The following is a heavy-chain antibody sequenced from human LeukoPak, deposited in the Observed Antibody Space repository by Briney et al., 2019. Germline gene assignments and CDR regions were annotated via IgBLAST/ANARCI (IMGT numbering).Heavy chain of an antibody. Sequence: VASVKVSCKASGGTFSSYAISWVRQAPGQGLEWMGGIIPIFGTANYAQKFQGRVTITTDESTSTPYMELSSLRSEDTAVYYCAREGKYSSSFAFDYWGQGNLVNVSS. CDR2: IIPIFGTA. J-gene: IGHJ4*02. CDR3: AREGKYSSSFAFDY. V-gene: IGHV1-69*05. D-gene: IGHD6-6*01. CDR1: GGTFSSYA.